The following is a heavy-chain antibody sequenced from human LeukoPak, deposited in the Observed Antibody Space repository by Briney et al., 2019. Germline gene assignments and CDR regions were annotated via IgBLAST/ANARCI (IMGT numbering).Heavy chain of an antibody. Sequence: SETLSLTCTVSGGSISSSSYYWGWIRQPPGKGLEWIGSIYYSGSTYYNPSLKSRVTISVDTSKNQFSLKLSSATAADTAVYYCARKYPDHWFDPWGQGTLVTVSS. J-gene: IGHJ5*02. D-gene: IGHD6-6*01. CDR2: IYYSGST. CDR3: ARKYPDHWFDP. CDR1: GGSISSSSYY. V-gene: IGHV4-39*01.